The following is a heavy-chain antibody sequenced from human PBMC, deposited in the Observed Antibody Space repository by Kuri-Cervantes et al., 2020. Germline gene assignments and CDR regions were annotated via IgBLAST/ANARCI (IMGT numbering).Heavy chain of an antibody. V-gene: IGHV4-34*01. CDR2: INHSGST. CDR1: GGSFSGYY. D-gene: IGHD2-2*01. CDR3: ARGGAYCSSTSCPRKTTFGRN. Sequence: ESLKISCAVYGGSFSGYYWSWIRQPPGKGLEWIGEINHSGSTNYNPSLKSRVTISVDTSKNQFSLKLSSVTAADTAVYYCARGGAYCSSTSCPRKTTFGRNWGQGTLVTVSS. J-gene: IGHJ4*02.